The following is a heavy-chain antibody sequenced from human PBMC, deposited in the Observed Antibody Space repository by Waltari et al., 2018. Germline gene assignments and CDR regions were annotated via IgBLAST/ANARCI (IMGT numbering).Heavy chain of an antibody. CDR2: INTDGSSK. CDR1: GFTFSSYW. Sequence: EVQLVESGGGLVQPGGSLRLSCAASGFTFSSYWRHWVRQAPGKGLWWVSRINTDGSSKSYADSVKGRFTISRDNAKNTLYLQMNSLRAEDTAVYYCARAEYWYFDLWGRGTLVTVSS. V-gene: IGHV3-74*01. CDR3: ARAEYWYFDL. J-gene: IGHJ2*01.